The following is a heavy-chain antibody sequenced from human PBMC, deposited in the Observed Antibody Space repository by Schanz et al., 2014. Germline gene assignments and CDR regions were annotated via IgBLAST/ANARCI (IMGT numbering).Heavy chain of an antibody. Sequence: EVQLVESGGGLVKPGGSLRLSCAASGFTFSNTWMSWVRQAPGKGLVWVSRINSDGSITTYADSVKGRFTISRDNAKNSLYLQMNSLRAEDTAVYYCARSYSSGWYPYYYGMDVWGQGTTVTVSS. CDR2: INSDGSIT. CDR3: ARSYSSGWYPYYYGMDV. J-gene: IGHJ6*02. V-gene: IGHV3-74*02. D-gene: IGHD6-19*01. CDR1: GFTFSNTW.